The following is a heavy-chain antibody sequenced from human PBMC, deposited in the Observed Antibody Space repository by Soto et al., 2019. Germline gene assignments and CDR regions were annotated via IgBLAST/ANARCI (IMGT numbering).Heavy chain of an antibody. CDR1: GFTFSNAW. Sequence: GGSLRLSCAASGFTFSNAWMSWVRQAPGKGQEWVGRIKSKTDGGKTDYAAPVKGRFTISRDDSKNTLYLQMNSLKTEDTAVYYCTGAGYSSSWHDCWGQGTLVTVSS. CDR3: TGAGYSSSWHDC. D-gene: IGHD6-13*01. V-gene: IGHV3-15*01. J-gene: IGHJ4*02. CDR2: IKSKTDGGKT.